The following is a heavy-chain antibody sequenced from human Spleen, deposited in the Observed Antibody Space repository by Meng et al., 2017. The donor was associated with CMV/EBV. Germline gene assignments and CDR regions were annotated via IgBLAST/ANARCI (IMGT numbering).Heavy chain of an antibody. V-gene: IGHV1-69*10. CDR2: IIPLLDVV. J-gene: IGHJ5*01. D-gene: IGHD3-3*01. Sequence: SVKVSCKASVDTFTKNAIRWVRQAPGQGLEWMGGIIPLLDVVKYAEKFQDRVTITADKTTSTVYMELSRLRSEDTAVYYCAKEKRWDYGSWSGPHSSWLDSWGQGTLVTVS. CDR1: VDTFTKNA. CDR3: AKEKRWDYGSWSGPHSSWLDS.